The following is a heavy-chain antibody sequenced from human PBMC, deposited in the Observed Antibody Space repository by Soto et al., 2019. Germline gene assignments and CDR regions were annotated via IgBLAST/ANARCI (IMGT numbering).Heavy chain of an antibody. D-gene: IGHD3-22*01. J-gene: IGHJ4*02. CDR1: GFTFSSYA. CDR2: ISGSGGST. CDR3: ARSQGSGYIFDY. Sequence: GGSLRLSCAASGFTFSSYAMSWVRQAPGKGLEWVSAISGSGGSTYYADSVKGRFTISRDNSKNTLYLQMNSLRAEDTAVYYCARSQGSGYIFDYWGQGTLVTVSS. V-gene: IGHV3-23*01.